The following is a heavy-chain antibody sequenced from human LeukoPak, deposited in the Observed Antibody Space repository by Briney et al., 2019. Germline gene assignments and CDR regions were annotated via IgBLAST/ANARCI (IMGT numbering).Heavy chain of an antibody. CDR1: GGSISSGGYY. D-gene: IGHD6-13*01. J-gene: IGHJ4*02. CDR3: ARAMEYSSSWFDY. V-gene: IGHV4-30-2*01. CDR2: IYHSGST. Sequence: SETLSLTCTVSGGSISSGGYYWSWIRQPPGKGLEWIGYIYHSGSTYYNPSLKSRVTISVDRSKNQFSLKLSSVTAADTAVYYCARAMEYSSSWFDYWGQGTLVTVSS.